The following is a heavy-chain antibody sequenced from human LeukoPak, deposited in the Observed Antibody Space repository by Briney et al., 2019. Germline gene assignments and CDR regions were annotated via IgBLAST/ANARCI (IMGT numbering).Heavy chain of an antibody. J-gene: IGHJ4*02. CDR3: ARNQMHYDFWSAYWGFFDC. Sequence: GGSLRLSCAASGFTFSSYSMNWVRQAPGKGLEWVAVISYDGSNKYYAASVKGRFTISRDNSKNTLYLQMSSLRPEDTAVYYCARNQMHYDFWSAYWGFFDCWGQGTLVTVSS. D-gene: IGHD3-3*01. V-gene: IGHV3-30*03. CDR2: ISYDGSNK. CDR1: GFTFSSYS.